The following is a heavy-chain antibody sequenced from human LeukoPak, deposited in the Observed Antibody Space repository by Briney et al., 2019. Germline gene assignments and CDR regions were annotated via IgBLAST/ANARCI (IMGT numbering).Heavy chain of an antibody. CDR1: GCTFTSYW. D-gene: IGHD5-18*01. CDR2: IYPADAET. CDR3: ARLLIAMTDY. J-gene: IGHJ4*02. Sequence: GESLKISCKGPGCTFTSYWIGWVGQMPGTGLEWMGIIYPADAETRYSPSFQGQVTISADKSTSTACLQWSSRRASDTAIYCGARLLIAMTDYWGQGTLVSVSS. V-gene: IGHV5-51*01.